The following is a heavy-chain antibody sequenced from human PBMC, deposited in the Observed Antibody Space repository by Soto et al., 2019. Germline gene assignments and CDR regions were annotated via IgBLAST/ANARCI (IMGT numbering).Heavy chain of an antibody. CDR1: GDSISSTFL. D-gene: IGHD3-22*01. CDR2: VYHSGST. J-gene: IGHJ6*02. Sequence: PSETLSLTCGVSGDSISSTFLWTWVRQSPGKGLEWIGEVYHSGSTYYNPTLKSRVTMSVDTSKRQFSLNLSSLTAADTAVYYCARSPDSSGYYPRWYYYGMDVWGQGTTVTVSS. CDR3: ARSPDSSGYYPRWYYYGMDV. V-gene: IGHV4-4*02.